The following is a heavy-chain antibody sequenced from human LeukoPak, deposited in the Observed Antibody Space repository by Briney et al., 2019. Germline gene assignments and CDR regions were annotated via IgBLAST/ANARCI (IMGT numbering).Heavy chain of an antibody. V-gene: IGHV3-15*01. CDR1: GFTFSNAW. Sequence: GGSLRLSCAASGFTFSNAWMSWVRQAPGKGLEWVGRIKSKTDGGTKEYAAPVKGRFTISRHDSKNTLYLQMNGLKTEDTAVYYCITEQPYYYMDVWGKGTTVTVSS. CDR2: IKSKTDGGTK. D-gene: IGHD6-13*01. CDR3: ITEQPYYYMDV. J-gene: IGHJ6*03.